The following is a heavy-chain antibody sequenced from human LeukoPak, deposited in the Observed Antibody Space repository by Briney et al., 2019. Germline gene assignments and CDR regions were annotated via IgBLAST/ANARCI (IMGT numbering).Heavy chain of an antibody. CDR1: GGSISYSSHY. CDR3: ARHRAYDSGTYYRWFDP. Sequence: SETLSLTCTVYGGSISYSSHYWGWIRQPPGKGLEWIGSIHYSGSTNYNPSLKSRVTISVDTSRNQCSLKLTSVTAADTAVYYCARHRAYDSGTYYRWFDPWGPGTLVTVSS. V-gene: IGHV4-39*01. CDR2: IHYSGST. D-gene: IGHD3-22*01. J-gene: IGHJ5*02.